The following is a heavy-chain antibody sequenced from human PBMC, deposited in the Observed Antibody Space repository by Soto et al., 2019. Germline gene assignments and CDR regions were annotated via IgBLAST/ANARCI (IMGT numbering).Heavy chain of an antibody. Sequence: SVKVSCKASGGTFSSYTISWVRQAPGQGLEWMGRIIPILGIANYAQKFQGRVTITADKSTSTAYMELSSLRSEDTAVYYCARREDALLWFGEFPGDAFDIWGQGTTVTVSS. CDR3: ARREDALLWFGEFPGDAFDI. CDR2: IIPILGIA. V-gene: IGHV1-69*02. CDR1: GGTFSSYT. J-gene: IGHJ3*02. D-gene: IGHD3-10*01.